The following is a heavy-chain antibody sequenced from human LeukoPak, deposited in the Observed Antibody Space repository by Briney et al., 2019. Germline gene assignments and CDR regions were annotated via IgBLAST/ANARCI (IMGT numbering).Heavy chain of an antibody. CDR1: GGSFSGYY. Sequence: SETLSLTCAVYGGSFSGYYWSWIRQPQGKGLEWIGEINHSGSTNYNPSLKSRVTISVDTSKNQFSLKLSSVTAADTAVYYCARGPYDILTGPIGMDVWGKGTTVTVSS. CDR2: INHSGST. D-gene: IGHD3-9*01. V-gene: IGHV4-34*01. CDR3: ARGPYDILTGPIGMDV. J-gene: IGHJ6*04.